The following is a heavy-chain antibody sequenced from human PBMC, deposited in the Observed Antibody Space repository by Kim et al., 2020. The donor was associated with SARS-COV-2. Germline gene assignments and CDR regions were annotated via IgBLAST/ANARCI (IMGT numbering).Heavy chain of an antibody. D-gene: IGHD3-9*01. V-gene: IGHV1-18*01. CDR3: ARAPIDILTGSFFFDY. Sequence: KLQGRVTMTTDTSTSTAYMELRGLRSDDTAVYYCARAPIDILTGSFFFDYWGQGTLVTVSS. J-gene: IGHJ4*02.